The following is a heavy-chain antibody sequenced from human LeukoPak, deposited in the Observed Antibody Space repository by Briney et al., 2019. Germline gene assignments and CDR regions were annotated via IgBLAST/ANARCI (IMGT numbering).Heavy chain of an antibody. Sequence: PGRSLRLSCAASGFTFSSYGMHWVRQAPGKGLEWVAVISYDGSNKYYADSVKGRFTISRDNPKNTLYLQMNSLRAEDTAVYYCAKGGSINYDSRASVGAFDIWGQGTMVTVSS. D-gene: IGHD3-22*01. V-gene: IGHV3-30*18. J-gene: IGHJ3*02. CDR2: ISYDGSNK. CDR3: AKGGSINYDSRASVGAFDI. CDR1: GFTFSSYG.